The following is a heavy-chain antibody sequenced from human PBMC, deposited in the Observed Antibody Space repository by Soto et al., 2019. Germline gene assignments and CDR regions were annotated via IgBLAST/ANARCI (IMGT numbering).Heavy chain of an antibody. J-gene: IGHJ6*02. D-gene: IGHD2-2*01. CDR1: GFTLSSYS. V-gene: IGHV3-21*01. CDR3: ARDAPGIVVVPAAHYYYYGMDV. CDR2: ISSSSSYI. Sequence: GGSLRLSCAASGFTLSSYSMNWVRQAPGKGLEWVSSISSSSSYIYYADSVKGRFTISRDNAKNSLYLQMNSLRAEDTAVYYCARDAPGIVVVPAAHYYYYGMDVWGQGTTVTVSS.